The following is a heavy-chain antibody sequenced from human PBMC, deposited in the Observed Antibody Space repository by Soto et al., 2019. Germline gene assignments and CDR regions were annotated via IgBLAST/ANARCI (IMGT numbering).Heavy chain of an antibody. CDR1: GDSVSINSAA. D-gene: IGHD6-6*01. CDR3: ARGGRSSSSSGYYFYY. Sequence: QSQTLSLTCAISGDSVSINSAAWNWIRQSPSRGLEWLGRTYYRSKRYNDHAVSVKSLITINPDTSKNQFPLQLNSVTPEDTAVYYCARGGRSSSSSGYYFYYWGQGTLVTVSS. CDR2: TYYRSKRYN. J-gene: IGHJ4*02. V-gene: IGHV6-1*01.